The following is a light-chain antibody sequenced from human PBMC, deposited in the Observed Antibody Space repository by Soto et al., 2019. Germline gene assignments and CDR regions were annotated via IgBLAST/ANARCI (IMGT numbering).Light chain of an antibody. CDR2: DAS. CDR1: QGISNL. J-gene: IGKJ4*01. CDR3: QQYNTYSSLT. Sequence: DIQMTQSPSSLSASVGDTVTITCRASQGISNLLDWFQQRPGKAPKTLIYDASSLHSGVPSKFSGSGFGTDFTLTISNLQPDDFATYYCQQYNTYSSLTFGGGTKVDIK. V-gene: IGKV1-16*02.